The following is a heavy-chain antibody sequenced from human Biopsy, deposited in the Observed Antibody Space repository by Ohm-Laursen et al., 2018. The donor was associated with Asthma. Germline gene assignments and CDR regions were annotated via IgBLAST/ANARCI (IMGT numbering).Heavy chain of an antibody. D-gene: IGHD1-1*01. CDR2: ISKDASTQ. CDR1: GFSFSNFA. V-gene: IGHV3-30*01. Sequence: SSLRLSCTASGFSFSNFAIHWVRQAPGKGLEWVGVISKDASTQDYAGSVKGRFTMARDNSKNTLDLQMNSLREEDTAVYYCVRDGTDDAFDIWGQGTVVSVSS. CDR3: VRDGTDDAFDI. J-gene: IGHJ3*02.